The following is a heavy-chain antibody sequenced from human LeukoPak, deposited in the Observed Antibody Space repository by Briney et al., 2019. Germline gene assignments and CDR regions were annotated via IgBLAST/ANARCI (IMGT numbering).Heavy chain of an antibody. D-gene: IGHD2-21*01. CDR3: ARGVGVVGLRDYFDY. CDR1: GFTFSSYA. Sequence: GGSLRLSCAASGFTFSSYAMSWVRQAPGEGLEWVSVIYSGGSTYYADSVKGRFTISRDNSKNTLYLQMNSLRAEDTAVYYCARGVGVVGLRDYFDYWGQGTLVTVSS. CDR2: IYSGGST. V-gene: IGHV3-53*01. J-gene: IGHJ4*02.